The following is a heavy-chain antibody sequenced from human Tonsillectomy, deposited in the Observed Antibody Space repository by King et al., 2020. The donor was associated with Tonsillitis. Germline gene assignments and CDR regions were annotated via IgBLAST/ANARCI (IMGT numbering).Heavy chain of an antibody. Sequence: VQLVESGAEVKKPGSSVKVSCKASGGTFSSYAISWVRQAPGQGLECMGVIVPILGTANYAQKFQGRVTSTADESTSTAYMELSSLRSEDTAVYYCASYYYDSSGYRYAFDIWGQGTMVTVSS. CDR3: ASYYYDSSGYRYAFDI. J-gene: IGHJ3*02. CDR1: GGTFSSYA. D-gene: IGHD3-22*01. V-gene: IGHV1-69*01. CDR2: IVPILGTA.